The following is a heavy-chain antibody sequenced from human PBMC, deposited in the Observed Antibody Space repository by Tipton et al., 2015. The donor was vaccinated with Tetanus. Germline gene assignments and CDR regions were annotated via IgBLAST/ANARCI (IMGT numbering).Heavy chain of an antibody. Sequence: SLRLSCRASGFDFMGYGMHWVRRAPGKGLEWVAAIWFDGSRTEYADSVKGWFTISRDNSNGMVYLEMGSLRDEDTAVFYCARDTYYQSHHYNYFDYWGQGVRATVSS. CDR2: IWFDGSRT. CDR3: ARDTYYQSHHYNYFDY. CDR1: GFDFMGYG. J-gene: IGHJ4*02. V-gene: IGHV3-33*01. D-gene: IGHD5-24*01.